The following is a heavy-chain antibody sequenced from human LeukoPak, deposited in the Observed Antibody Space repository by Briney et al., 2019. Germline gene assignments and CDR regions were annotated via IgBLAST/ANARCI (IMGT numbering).Heavy chain of an antibody. CDR3: ARDGPPYCGGDCYVDY. J-gene: IGHJ4*02. Sequence: SQTLSLTCTVSGGSISSGDYYWSWIRQPPGKGLEWIGYIYYSGSTYYNPSLKSRVTISVDTSKNQFSLKLSSVTAADTAVYYCARDGPPYCGGDCYVDYWGQGTLVTVSS. D-gene: IGHD2-21*02. CDR1: GGSISSGDYY. CDR2: IYYSGST. V-gene: IGHV4-30-4*01.